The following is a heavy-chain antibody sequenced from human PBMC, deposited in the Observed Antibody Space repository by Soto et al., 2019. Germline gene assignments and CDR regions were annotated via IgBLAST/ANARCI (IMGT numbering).Heavy chain of an antibody. CDR2: ISGTAHAS. CDR3: VKDAPQPFSD. Sequence: EVQLLESGGGLVQPGGSLRISCAASGFDFSNYGMSWVRQAPGKGLEWVSAISGTAHASYYAASVKGRFTISRDNSKNTLYLHMNSRRVEDTAVYFCVKDAPQPFSDWGQGTLVTVSS. D-gene: IGHD3-3*02. V-gene: IGHV3-23*01. CDR1: GFDFSNYG. J-gene: IGHJ4*02.